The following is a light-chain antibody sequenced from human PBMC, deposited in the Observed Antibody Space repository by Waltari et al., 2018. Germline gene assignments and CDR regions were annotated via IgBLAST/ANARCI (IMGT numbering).Light chain of an antibody. J-gene: IGKJ2*01. CDR3: QQYNTWPPYT. CDR1: ESVSSN. CDR2: SGS. V-gene: IGKV3-15*01. Sequence: EIVMTQSPATLSVSPGESATLSCRASESVSSNLAWYQQTPGQAPRLRMYSGSTRATGIPARFSGSGSGREFTLTISSLQSEDFAVYYCQQYNTWPPYTFGQGTKLEIK.